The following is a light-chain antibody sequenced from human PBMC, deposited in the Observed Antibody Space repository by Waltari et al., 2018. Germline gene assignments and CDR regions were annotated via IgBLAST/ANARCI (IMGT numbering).Light chain of an antibody. CDR2: AAC. J-gene: IGKJ4*01. Sequence: DIQMTQSPSSLSASIGDRVTIACRASQDIRNSLAWFHQKPGKAPKSLIYAACSLRSGVPTNFSGNASGTDFTLTISSLQPEDFATYYCQQYTSYPLTFGGGTKVEIK. CDR1: QDIRNS. V-gene: IGKV1-16*02. CDR3: QQYTSYPLT.